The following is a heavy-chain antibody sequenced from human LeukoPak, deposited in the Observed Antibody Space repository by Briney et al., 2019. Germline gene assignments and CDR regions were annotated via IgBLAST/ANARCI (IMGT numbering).Heavy chain of an antibody. Sequence: GGSLRLSCAASGFTFSSYGMHWVRQAPGKGLEWVAVISYDGSNKYYADSVKGRFTISRDNAKNSLYLQMNSLRAEDTALYYCARDRITGTDYWGQGTLVTVSS. D-gene: IGHD3-16*01. J-gene: IGHJ4*02. CDR2: ISYDGSNK. CDR3: ARDRITGTDY. CDR1: GFTFSSYG. V-gene: IGHV3-30*03.